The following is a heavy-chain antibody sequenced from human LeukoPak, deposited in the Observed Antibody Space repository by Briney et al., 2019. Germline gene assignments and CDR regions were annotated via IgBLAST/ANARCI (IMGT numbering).Heavy chain of an antibody. D-gene: IGHD3-16*02. CDR3: ARVSDIMISFGGVISYFDN. CDR1: GDSFNDYY. Sequence: PSETLSLTCTLYGDSFNDYYWSWIRHPPGKGLEWIGEINHSGGTNYNPSLWSRLTISIDTSKHQFSLQVTSVTAAETGVYFCARVSDIMISFGGVISYFDNWGQGGLVTVSS. J-gene: IGHJ4*02. V-gene: IGHV4-34*01. CDR2: INHSGGT.